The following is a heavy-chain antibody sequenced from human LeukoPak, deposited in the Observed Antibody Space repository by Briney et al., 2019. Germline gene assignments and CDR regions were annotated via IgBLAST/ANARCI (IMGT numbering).Heavy chain of an antibody. V-gene: IGHV3-21*01. CDR3: ARDLRSGATVSAMDV. Sequence: GGSLRLSCAASGFTFSSYSMNWVRQAPGQGLERVPSISSSSSYIYYADSVKGRFTISRDNAKNSLYLQMNSLTAEDTAVYYCARDLRSGATVSAMDVWGQGTTVTVSS. CDR2: ISSSSSYI. D-gene: IGHD6-19*01. J-gene: IGHJ6*02. CDR1: GFTFSSYS.